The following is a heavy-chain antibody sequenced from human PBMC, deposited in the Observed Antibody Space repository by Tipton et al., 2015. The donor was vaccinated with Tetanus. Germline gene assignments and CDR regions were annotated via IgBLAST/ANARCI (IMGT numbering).Heavy chain of an antibody. CDR2: IYYSGST. V-gene: IGHV4-59*12. CDR3: ARGRYNWNYVDY. Sequence: TLSLTCTVSGGSISSYYWSWIRQPPGKGLEWIGYIYYSGSTNYNPSLKSRVTMSVDTSKNQFSLKLSSVTAADAAVYYCARGRYNWNYVDYWGQGTLVTVSS. D-gene: IGHD1-20*01. CDR1: GGSISSYY. J-gene: IGHJ4*02.